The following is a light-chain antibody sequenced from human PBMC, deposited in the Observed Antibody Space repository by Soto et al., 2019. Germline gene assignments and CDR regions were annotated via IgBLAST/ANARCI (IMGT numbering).Light chain of an antibody. J-gene: IGKJ4*01. CDR1: QGIRDN. CDR3: HQSYSTPLT. Sequence: DIQMTQSPSSLSASVGDRVTIICRASQGIRDNLAWYQQKPGKAPKRLIYAASNLQSGVPSRFSGSGSGTELTLTISSMPTEDFATYYCHQSYSTPLTFGGGTKV. V-gene: IGKV1-39*01. CDR2: AAS.